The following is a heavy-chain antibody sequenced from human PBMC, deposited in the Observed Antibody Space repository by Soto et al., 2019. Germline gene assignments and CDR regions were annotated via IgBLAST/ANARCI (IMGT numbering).Heavy chain of an antibody. V-gene: IGHV4-59*01. CDR3: ARDIAD. J-gene: IGHJ4*02. CDR2: IYYSGST. Sequence: SETLSLTCTVSGGSISSYYWSWIRQPPGKGLEWIGYIYYSGSTNYNPSLKSRVTISVDTSKNQFSLKLSSVTAADTAVYYCARDIADWGQGALVTVSS. D-gene: IGHD2-15*01. CDR1: GGSISSYY.